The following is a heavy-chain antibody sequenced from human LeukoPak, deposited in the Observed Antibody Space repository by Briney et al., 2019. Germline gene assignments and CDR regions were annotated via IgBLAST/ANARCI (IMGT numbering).Heavy chain of an antibody. J-gene: IGHJ4*02. V-gene: IGHV3-53*01. Sequence: PGGSLRLSCTVSGFTVSTNSMSWVRQAPGKGLEWVSFIYSDNTHYSDSVRGRFTISRDNSKSTLSLQMNSLRAEDTAIYYCATYRQVLLPFESWGQGTLVTVSS. CDR3: ATYRQVLLPFES. D-gene: IGHD2-8*02. CDR1: GFTVSTNS. CDR2: IYSDNT.